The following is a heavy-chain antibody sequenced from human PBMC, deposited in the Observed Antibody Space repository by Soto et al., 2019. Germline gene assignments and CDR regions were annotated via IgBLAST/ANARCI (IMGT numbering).Heavy chain of an antibody. J-gene: IGHJ5*02. CDR1: GGSISSYY. CDR3: ARARGWLQSTGWFDP. V-gene: IGHV4-59*01. Sequence: SETLSLTCTVSGGSISSYYWSWIRQPPGKGLEWIGYIYYSGSTNYNPSLKSRVTISVDTSKNQFSLKLSSVTAADTAVYYCARARGWLQSTGWFDPWGQGTLVTVSS. D-gene: IGHD5-12*01. CDR2: IYYSGST.